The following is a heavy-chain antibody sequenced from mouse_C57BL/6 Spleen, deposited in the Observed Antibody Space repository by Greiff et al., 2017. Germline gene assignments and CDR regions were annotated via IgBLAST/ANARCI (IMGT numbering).Heavy chain of an antibody. J-gene: IGHJ2*01. CDR3: ARGEVLRSFDY. V-gene: IGHV1-80*01. D-gene: IGHD1-1*01. CDR1: GYAFSSYW. Sequence: QVHVKQSGAELVKPGASVKISCKASGYAFSSYWMNWVKQRPGKGLEWIGQIYPGDGDTNYNGKFKGKATLTADKSSSTAYMQLSSLTSEDSAVYFCARGEVLRSFDYWGQGTTLTVSS. CDR2: IYPGDGDT.